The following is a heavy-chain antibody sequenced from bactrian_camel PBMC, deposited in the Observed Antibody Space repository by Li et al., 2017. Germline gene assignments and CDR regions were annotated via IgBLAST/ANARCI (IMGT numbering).Heavy chain of an antibody. CDR2: IDTGDGST. J-gene: IGHJ4*01. CDR3: ATATDCRWTGYPTWTPMANY. V-gene: IGHV3S40*01. Sequence: DVQLVESGGGSVQAGGSLRLSCEISGYTTTLRRSVGWFRQAPGQEREGVAAIDTGDGSTYYLNSVEGRFTISHDNAKNTVYLHMNNLKPEDTAMYYCATATDCRWTGYPTWTPMANYWGQGTQVTVS. CDR1: GYTTTLRRS. D-gene: IGHD1*01.